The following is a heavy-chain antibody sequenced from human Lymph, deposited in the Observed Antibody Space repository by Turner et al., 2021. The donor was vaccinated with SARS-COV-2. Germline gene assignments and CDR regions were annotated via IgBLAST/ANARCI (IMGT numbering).Heavy chain of an antibody. CDR3: ARDLDTAGGMDV. CDR2: IYSGGST. V-gene: IGHV3-53*04. CDR1: GLTVSSNY. J-gene: IGHJ6*02. Sequence: EVQPVESGGGLVQPGGSLRLSCAASGLTVSSNYMSWVRQAPGKGLEWVSVIYSGGSTYYADSVKSLFTISIHNSKNTLFLQMNSLRAEDTAVYYCARDLDTAGGMDVWCQGTTVTVSS. D-gene: IGHD5-18*01.